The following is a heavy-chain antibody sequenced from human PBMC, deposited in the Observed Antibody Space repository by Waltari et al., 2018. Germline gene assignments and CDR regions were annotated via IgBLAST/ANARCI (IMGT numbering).Heavy chain of an antibody. CDR1: GFPFDDYA. J-gene: IGHJ4*02. Sequence: EVQLVESGGGLVQPGRSVRLSCAASGFPFDDYAIHWVRQAPGKGLEWVSGISWNSGSIGYADSVKGRFTISRDNAKNSLYLQMNSLRAEDTALYYCAKVRGLAVAPSVFDFWGQGTLVTVSS. D-gene: IGHD6-19*01. V-gene: IGHV3-9*01. CDR2: ISWNSGSI. CDR3: AKVRGLAVAPSVFDF.